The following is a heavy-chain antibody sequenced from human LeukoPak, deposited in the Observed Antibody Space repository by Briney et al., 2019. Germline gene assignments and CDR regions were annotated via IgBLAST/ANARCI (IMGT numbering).Heavy chain of an antibody. D-gene: IGHD3-22*01. CDR1: GFTFSSYS. CDR3: ARDSSGSTGFW. CDR2: ISSSSSYI. J-gene: IGHJ4*02. V-gene: IGHV3-21*01. Sequence: GGSLRLSCAASGFTFSSYSMNWVRQAPGKGLEWGSSISSSSSYIYYADSVKGRFTISRDNAKNSLYLQMNSLRAEDTAVYYCARDSSGSTGFWWGQGTLVTVSS.